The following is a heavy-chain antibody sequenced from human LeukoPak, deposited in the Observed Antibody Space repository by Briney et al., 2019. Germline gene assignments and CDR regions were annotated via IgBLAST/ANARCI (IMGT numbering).Heavy chain of an antibody. CDR1: GGTFSSYA. Sequence: SVKVSCKASGGTFSSYAISWVRQAPGQGLEWMGGIIPIFGTANYAQKFQGRVTITADKSTSTAYMELSSLRSEDTAVYYCAREVVRGVMLNWFDPWGQGTLVTVSS. V-gene: IGHV1-69*06. CDR3: AREVVRGVMLNWFDP. CDR2: IIPIFGTA. D-gene: IGHD3-10*01. J-gene: IGHJ5*02.